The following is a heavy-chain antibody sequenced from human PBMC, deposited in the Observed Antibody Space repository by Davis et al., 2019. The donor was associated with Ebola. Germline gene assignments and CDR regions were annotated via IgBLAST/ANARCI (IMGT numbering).Heavy chain of an antibody. CDR2: MNSSGST. J-gene: IGHJ4*02. D-gene: IGHD6-19*01. V-gene: IGHV4-34*01. Sequence: PSETLSLTCGVYGGSFSGYYWTWIRQTPGKGLEWIREMNSSGSTNYKPSLKSRVTISVDTSKKQFFLKLTSVTAADTAVYYCARGHAQWVAYPDYWGQGTLVTVSS. CDR1: GGSFSGYY. CDR3: ARGHAQWVAYPDY.